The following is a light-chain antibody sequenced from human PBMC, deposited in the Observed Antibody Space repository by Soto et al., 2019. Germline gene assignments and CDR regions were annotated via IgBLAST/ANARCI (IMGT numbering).Light chain of an antibody. CDR2: GAS. V-gene: IGKV3-20*01. J-gene: IGKJ1*01. CDR1: QSVSSNY. CDR3: QQYGSLSWT. Sequence: DIVLTQSPGTLSLSPGERATLSCRASQSVSSNYLAWYQQKPGQAPRLLIHGASTRATGVPDRCSGSGSGTDFTLTISRLEPEDFAVYHCQQYGSLSWTFGQGTKVEIK.